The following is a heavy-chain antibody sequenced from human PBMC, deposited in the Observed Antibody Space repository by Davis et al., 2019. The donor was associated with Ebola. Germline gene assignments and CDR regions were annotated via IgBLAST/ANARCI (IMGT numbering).Heavy chain of an antibody. CDR1: GVTFSDYS. CDR2: ISSGGITT. Sequence: GGSLRLSCAASGVTFSDYSMNWVRQAPGKGLEWVSYISSGGITTYYTDSVRGRFTSSRDNAKNSLYLQMNSLRDEDTAVYYCARVNLWPRGWAMDVWGKGTTVTVSS. CDR3: ARVNLWPRGWAMDV. V-gene: IGHV3-48*02. J-gene: IGHJ6*04. D-gene: IGHD2-21*01.